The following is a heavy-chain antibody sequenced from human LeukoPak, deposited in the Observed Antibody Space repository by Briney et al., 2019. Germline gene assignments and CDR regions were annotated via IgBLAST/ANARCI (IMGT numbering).Heavy chain of an antibody. J-gene: IGHJ4*02. V-gene: IGHV3-23*01. CDR3: AKSQRNDQQVVQRIDY. CDR1: RFTFSTYA. D-gene: IGHD2-2*01. Sequence: QPGGSLRLSCTASRFTFSTYAMSWVRQAPGKGLEWVSSISGSGDTTYYTGSVKGRFTISRDNSKNALYLQMSSLRAEDMAVYYCAKSQRNDQQVVQRIDYWGQGTLVTVSS. CDR2: ISGSGDTT.